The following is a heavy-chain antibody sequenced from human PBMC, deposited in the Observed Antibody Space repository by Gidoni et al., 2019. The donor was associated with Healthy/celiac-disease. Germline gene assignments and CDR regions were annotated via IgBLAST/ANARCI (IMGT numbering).Heavy chain of an antibody. J-gene: IGHJ6*02. CDR1: GFTVSRHY. CDR3: ARDRIAARHGGDYYYYYGMDV. Sequence: EVQLVESGGGLIQPGGSLRLSCAASGFTVSRHYMSWVGQAPGKGLECVSVSYSGGSTYYADSVKGRFTISRDNSKNTLYLQMNSLRSEDTAVYYCARDRIAARHGGDYYYYYGMDVWGQGTTVTVSS. CDR2: SYSGGST. D-gene: IGHD6-6*01. V-gene: IGHV3-53*01.